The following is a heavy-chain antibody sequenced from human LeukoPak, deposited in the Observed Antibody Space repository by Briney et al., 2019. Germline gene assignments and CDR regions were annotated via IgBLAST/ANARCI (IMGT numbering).Heavy chain of an antibody. V-gene: IGHV4-39*07. Sequence: SETLSLTCTVSGVSISSSNSYWGWIRQPPGKGLEWIGSIYYSGNTYYNASLKSQVSISIDTSKNQFSLKLSSVTAADTAVYYCAREGYSSRNFDYWGQGTLVTVSS. J-gene: IGHJ4*02. CDR1: GVSISSSNSY. CDR3: AREGYSSRNFDY. D-gene: IGHD6-13*01. CDR2: IYYSGNT.